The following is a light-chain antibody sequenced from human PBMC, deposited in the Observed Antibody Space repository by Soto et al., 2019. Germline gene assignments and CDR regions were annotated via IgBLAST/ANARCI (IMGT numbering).Light chain of an antibody. CDR1: SSDVGKYDR. V-gene: IGLV2-18*02. J-gene: IGLJ1*01. Sequence: QSALTQPPSVSGSPGQSVTISCTGTSSDVGKYDRVSWYQQSPGTAPKLISYEVTNRHSGVPARFSGSKSGTTASLPISVLQAEDEAEYYCSSYIKTSRYVCGTGTKVTVL. CDR2: EVT. CDR3: SSYIKTSRYV.